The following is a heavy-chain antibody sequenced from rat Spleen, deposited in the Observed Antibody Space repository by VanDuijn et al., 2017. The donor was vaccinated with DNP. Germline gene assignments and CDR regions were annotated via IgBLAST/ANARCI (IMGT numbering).Heavy chain of an antibody. CDR2: IIYDGSRT. CDR3: ATFEGRDA. Sequence: EVQLVESGGGLVQPGRSMKLSCAASGFTFSDYNMAWVRQAPKKGLDWVATIIYDGSRTYYRDSVKGRFTISRDNAKSTLYLQMDSLRSEDTATYYCATFEGRDAWGQGTSVTVSS. J-gene: IGHJ4*01. CDR1: GFTFSDYN. V-gene: IGHV5S10*01. D-gene: IGHD1-11*01.